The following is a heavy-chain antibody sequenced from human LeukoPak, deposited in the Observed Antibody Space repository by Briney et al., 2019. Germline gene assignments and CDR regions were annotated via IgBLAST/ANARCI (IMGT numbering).Heavy chain of an antibody. CDR3: SGKRRAPTNWFDP. CDR1: GGSISSYY. D-gene: IGHD1-1*01. CDR2: IYYCEGT. Sequence: SETLSLTCIVSGGSISSYYWSWIRQPPGKGLEWIGYIYYCEGTNYNPSLKRRVTISVDASKNRSALKLMSGTAADTAVDYCSGKRRAPTNWFDPWGQGTLVTVSS. J-gene: IGHJ5*02. V-gene: IGHV4-59*01.